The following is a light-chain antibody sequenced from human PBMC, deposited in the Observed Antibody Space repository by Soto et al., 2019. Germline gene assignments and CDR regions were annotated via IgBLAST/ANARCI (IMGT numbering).Light chain of an antibody. Sequence: EIVLTQSPGTLSLSPGERATLSCRASQSVTSNYLAWYQQKPGQAPRLLIYAASSRATAIPDRFSGSGSGTDFTLTSSRLAPEDFAVYYCQQYGSSPKTFGQGTKLEIK. J-gene: IGKJ1*01. CDR1: QSVTSNY. V-gene: IGKV3-20*01. CDR3: QQYGSSPKT. CDR2: AAS.